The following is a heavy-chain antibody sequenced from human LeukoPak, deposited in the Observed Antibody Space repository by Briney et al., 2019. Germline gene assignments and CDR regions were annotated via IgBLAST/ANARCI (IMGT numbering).Heavy chain of an antibody. CDR1: GFTFSDYS. CDR2: ISGNSNYI. Sequence: GGSLRLSCAASGFTFSDYSMNWVRQAPGKGLEWVSSISGNSNYIYYADSVKGRFTISRDNAKNSLFLQMNSLRAEDTAVYYCVREKYSSGWLWYYFDFWGQGTLVTVSS. D-gene: IGHD6-19*01. J-gene: IGHJ4*02. CDR3: VREKYSSGWLWYYFDF. V-gene: IGHV3-21*01.